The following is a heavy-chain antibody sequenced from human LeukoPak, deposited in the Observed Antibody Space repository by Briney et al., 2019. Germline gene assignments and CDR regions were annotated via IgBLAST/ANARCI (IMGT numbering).Heavy chain of an antibody. CDR1: GFSLSTSGVG. CDR3: AHRRAIAVAGYYFDY. Sequence: SGPTLVKPTQTLTLTCTFSGFSLSTSGVGVGWIRQPPGKALEWLALIYWNDDKRYSPSLKSRLTIIKDTSKNQVVLTMTNMDPVDTATYYGAHRRAIAVAGYYFDYWGQGTLVTVSS. J-gene: IGHJ4*02. CDR2: IYWNDDK. V-gene: IGHV2-5*01. D-gene: IGHD6-19*01.